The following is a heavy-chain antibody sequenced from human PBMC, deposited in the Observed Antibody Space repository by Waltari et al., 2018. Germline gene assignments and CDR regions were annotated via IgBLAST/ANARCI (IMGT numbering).Heavy chain of an antibody. CDR2: IRKDGGER. D-gene: IGHD3-10*01. Sequence: DVQLVESGGGLVQPGGSRRVSWVASGFSFGSYWMRWVRQAPGKGLEWVANIRKDGGERFYADSVKGRFTISRDNAEKAVYLQMNSLRDEDTGVYYCAREIDRGDGFISWGQGTQVTVSS. V-gene: IGHV3-7*01. CDR1: GFSFGSYW. J-gene: IGHJ5*02. CDR3: AREIDRGDGFIS.